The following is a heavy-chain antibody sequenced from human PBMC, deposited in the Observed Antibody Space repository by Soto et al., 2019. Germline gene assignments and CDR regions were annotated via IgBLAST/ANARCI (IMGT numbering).Heavy chain of an antibody. CDR2: INSDGSSP. CDR1: GFNFSSHW. Sequence: GASLSLSCAASGFNFSSHWMHWVREAPGKGLIWVSRINSDGSSPIYADFVKGRFIISRDNAKNTLYLQMNSLRAEDTAVYYCANDYDSGSFHLGFCYGMDVGARGTTVPVSS. V-gene: IGHV3-74*01. CDR3: ANDYDSGSFHLGFCYGMDV. J-gene: IGHJ6*02. D-gene: IGHD3-22*01.